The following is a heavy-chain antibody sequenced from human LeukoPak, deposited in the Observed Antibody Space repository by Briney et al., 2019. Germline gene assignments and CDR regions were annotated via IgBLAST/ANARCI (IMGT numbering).Heavy chain of an antibody. CDR1: GFTLSSYS. V-gene: IGHV3-21*01. J-gene: IGHJ4*02. CDR2: ISSTSSYI. CDR3: ARMRDDNLDY. Sequence: GGSLRLSGAASGFTLSSYSINWVRQAPGKGLGWVSSISSTSSYIYYIDSVKGRFTISRDNAKNSLYLQMNSLRAEDTAVYYCARMRDDNLDYWGQGTLVTVSS. D-gene: IGHD5-24*01.